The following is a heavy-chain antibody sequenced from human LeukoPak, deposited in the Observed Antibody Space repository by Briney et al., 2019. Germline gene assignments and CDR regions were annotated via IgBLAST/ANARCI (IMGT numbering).Heavy chain of an antibody. CDR2: IYTRGST. CDR3: ARGRYCSADICPGGDAFDI. CDR1: GGSINNYY. Sequence: PSETLSLTCTVSGGSINNYYWSWIRRPAGKGLEWIGRIYTRGSTNYNPSLKSRVTMSVDTSKNQFSLKLSSVTAADTAVYYCARGRYCSADICPGGDAFDIWGQGTMVSVSS. D-gene: IGHD2-15*01. V-gene: IGHV4-4*07. J-gene: IGHJ3*02.